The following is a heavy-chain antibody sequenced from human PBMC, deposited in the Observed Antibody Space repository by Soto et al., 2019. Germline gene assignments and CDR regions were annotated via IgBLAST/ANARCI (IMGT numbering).Heavy chain of an antibody. CDR3: ARVFSSGSGWMYYFDF. V-gene: IGHV4-4*02. CDR2: VFNTGGT. D-gene: IGHD6-19*01. CDR1: SDSFAGEIW. Sequence: QVQLQESGPGLVKPSETRSLTCTVSSDSFAGEIWWGWVRQPPGLGLGWIGEVFNTGGTNYNPSLKSRVTMEVDKSKNQFSLKLISATAADTAVYYCARVFSSGSGWMYYFDFWGQGTLVSVSS. J-gene: IGHJ4*02.